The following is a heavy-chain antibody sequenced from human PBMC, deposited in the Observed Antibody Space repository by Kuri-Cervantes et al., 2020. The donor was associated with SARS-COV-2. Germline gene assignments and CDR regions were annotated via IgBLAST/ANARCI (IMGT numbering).Heavy chain of an antibody. J-gene: IGHJ4*02. CDR3: ARDRVGVHDS. CDR1: GFTFSDYY. V-gene: IGHV3-11*06. Sequence: GESLKISCAASGFTFSDYYMSWIRQAPGKGLEWVSYISSSSSYTNYADSVKGRFTISRDNSKNTLYLQMNSLRAEDTAMYYCARDRVGVHDSWGQGTLVTVSS. CDR2: ISSSSSYT. D-gene: IGHD2-21*01.